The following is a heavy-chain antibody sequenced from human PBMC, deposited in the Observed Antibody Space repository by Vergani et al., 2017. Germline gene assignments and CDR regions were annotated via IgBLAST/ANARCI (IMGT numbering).Heavy chain of an antibody. CDR3: TRDSPHGGDYYYYGMDV. D-gene: IGHD4-23*01. Sequence: EVQLLESGGGLVQPGGSLRLSCAASGFTVSSNYMSWFRQAPGKGLEWVGFIRSKAYGGTTEYAASVKGRFTISRDDSKSIAYLQMNSLKTEDTAVYYCTRDSPHGGDYYYYGMDVWGQGTTVTVSS. J-gene: IGHJ6*02. V-gene: IGHV3-49*03. CDR2: IRSKAYGGTT. CDR1: GFTVSSNY.